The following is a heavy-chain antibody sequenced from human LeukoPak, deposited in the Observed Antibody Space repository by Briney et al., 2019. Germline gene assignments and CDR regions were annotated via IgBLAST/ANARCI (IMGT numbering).Heavy chain of an antibody. CDR2: INAGNGNT. D-gene: IGHD5-12*01. J-gene: IGHJ4*02. V-gene: IGHV1-3*01. CDR1: GYTFTTYA. Sequence: ASVTVSCKASGYTFTTYAIHWVRQAPGQRLEWMRWINAGNGNTKYSQKFQGRVTITRDTSASTAYMELSSLRSEDTAVYYCAREPYGGYEFDYWGQGTLVTVSS. CDR3: AREPYGGYEFDY.